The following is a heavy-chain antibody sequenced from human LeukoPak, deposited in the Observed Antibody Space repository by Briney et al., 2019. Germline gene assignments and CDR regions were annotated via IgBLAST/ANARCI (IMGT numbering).Heavy chain of an antibody. J-gene: IGHJ1*01. CDR2: IRKKGSTYAT. CDR3: SRSGPTFHH. CDR1: GFTFSGSS. D-gene: IGHD2-15*01. V-gene: IGHV3-73*01. Sequence: PGGSLRLSCAASGFTFSGSSIHWVRQASGRGLEWLGRIRKKGSTYATGYAASVKGRFTISRDDSKNTAYLQMNSLKTDDTAIYYCSRSGPTFHHWGQGTLVIVSS.